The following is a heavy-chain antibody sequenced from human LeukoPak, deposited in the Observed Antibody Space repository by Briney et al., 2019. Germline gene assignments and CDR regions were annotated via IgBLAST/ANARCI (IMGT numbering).Heavy chain of an antibody. CDR3: ATTTGGYYGSGSYAIDY. CDR2: IYYSGST. D-gene: IGHD3-10*01. Sequence: SETLSLTCTVSGGSISSYYWSWIRQPPGKGLEWIGYIYYSGSTNYNPSLKSRVTISVDTSKNQFSLRLSSVTAADTAMYYCATTTGGYYGSGSYAIDYWGQGTLVTVSS. CDR1: GGSISSYY. J-gene: IGHJ4*02. V-gene: IGHV4-59*08.